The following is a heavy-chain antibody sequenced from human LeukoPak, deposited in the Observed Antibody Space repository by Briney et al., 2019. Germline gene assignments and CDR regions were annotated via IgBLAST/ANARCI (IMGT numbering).Heavy chain of an antibody. J-gene: IGHJ5*02. D-gene: IGHD2-8*01. V-gene: IGHV4-39*01. CDR1: GGSISSSSYY. CDR2: IYYSGST. Sequence: SETLSLTCTVSGGSISSSSYYWGWIRQPPGKGLEWIGSIYYSGSTYYNPSLKSRVTISVDTSKNQFSLKLSSVTAADTAVYYCASHKMVYANRESGWFDPWGQGTLVTVSS. CDR3: ASHKMVYANRESGWFDP.